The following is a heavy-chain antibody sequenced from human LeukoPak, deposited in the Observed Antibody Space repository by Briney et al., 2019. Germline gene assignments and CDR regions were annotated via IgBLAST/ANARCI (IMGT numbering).Heavy chain of an antibody. CDR2: ISSGSSTI. V-gene: IGHV3-48*01. Sequence: GGSLRLSCAGSGFTFSDYSMNWVRQAPGKGLEWVSYISSGSSTIDNADSVKGRFTSSRDNAKNALYLQMNSLRAEDTAVYYCARDLPLYSGSYSDYWGQGTLVTVSS. CDR3: ARDLPLYSGSYSDY. CDR1: GFTFSDYS. D-gene: IGHD1-26*01. J-gene: IGHJ4*02.